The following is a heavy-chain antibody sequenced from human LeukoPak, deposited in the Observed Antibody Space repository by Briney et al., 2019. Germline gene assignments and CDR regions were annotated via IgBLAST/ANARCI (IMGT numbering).Heavy chain of an antibody. J-gene: IGHJ4*02. CDR2: IIPIFGTA. V-gene: IGHV1-69*13. CDR1: GGTFSSYA. CDR3: ARAGCSGGSCYPGYFDY. D-gene: IGHD2-15*01. Sequence: ASVKVSCKASGGTFSSYAISWVRQAPGQGLEWMGGIIPIFGTANYAQKFQGRVTITADESTSTAYMELSSLRSEDTAVYYCARAGCSGGSCYPGYFDYWGQGTLVTVSS.